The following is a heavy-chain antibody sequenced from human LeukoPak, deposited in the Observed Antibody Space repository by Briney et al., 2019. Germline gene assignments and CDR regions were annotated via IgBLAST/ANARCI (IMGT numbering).Heavy chain of an antibody. CDR2: ISYDGSNK. Sequence: VTLGGSLRLSCAASGFTFSSYAMHWVRPAPGKGLEWVAVISYDGSNKYYADSVKGRFTISRDNSKNTLYLQMNSLRAEDTAVYYCARSWIQLWFMLDYWGQGTLVTVSS. J-gene: IGHJ4*02. CDR1: GFTFSSYA. V-gene: IGHV3-30-3*01. D-gene: IGHD5-18*01. CDR3: ARSWIQLWFMLDY.